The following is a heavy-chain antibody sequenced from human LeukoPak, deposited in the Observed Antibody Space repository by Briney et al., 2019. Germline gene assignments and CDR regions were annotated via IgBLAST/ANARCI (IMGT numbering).Heavy chain of an antibody. D-gene: IGHD2-2*03. CDR3: ARDVDTVLVD. J-gene: IGHJ4*02. CDR2: IYYSGST. CDR1: GGSISSYY. V-gene: IGHV4-59*13. Sequence: SETLSLTCTVSGGSISSYYWSWIRRPPGKGLEWIGYIYYSGSTNYNPSLKSRVTISVGTSKNRFSLRLSSVTAADTAVYYCARDVDTVLVDWGQGTLVTVSS.